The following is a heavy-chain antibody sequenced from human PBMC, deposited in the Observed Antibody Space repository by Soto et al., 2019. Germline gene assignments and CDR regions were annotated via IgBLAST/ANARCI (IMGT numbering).Heavy chain of an antibody. Sequence: APVKVSCKASGYSFTNNDVSWVRQATGQGLEWMGWMNPGSGDTGYAQKFQGRVTMTRDISIATAYMELSSLRSDDTAIYYCARMATFGSLNWFDPWGQGTLVTVPQ. CDR1: GYSFTNND. CDR3: ARMATFGSLNWFDP. CDR2: MNPGSGDT. J-gene: IGHJ5*02. D-gene: IGHD3-16*01. V-gene: IGHV1-8*01.